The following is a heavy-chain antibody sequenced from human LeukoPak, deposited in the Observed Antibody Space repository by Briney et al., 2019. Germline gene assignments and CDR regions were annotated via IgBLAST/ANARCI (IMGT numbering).Heavy chain of an antibody. CDR2: INADSGNT. D-gene: IGHD6-19*01. Sequence: ASAKVSCKASGYTFTSRGFSWVRQALGQGLEWMGWINADSGNTNYAQKLQGRVTLTTDTSTNTAYMELRSLRSDDTAVYYCARDEVSGGWYNHWGQGTLVTVSS. V-gene: IGHV1-18*04. CDR3: ARDEVSGGWYNH. J-gene: IGHJ4*02. CDR1: GYTFTSRG.